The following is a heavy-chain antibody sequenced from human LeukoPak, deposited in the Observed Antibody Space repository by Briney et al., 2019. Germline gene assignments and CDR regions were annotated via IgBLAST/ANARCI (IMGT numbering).Heavy chain of an antibody. J-gene: IGHJ4*02. V-gene: IGHV3-23*01. CDR1: GFTFSSYA. Sequence: GGSRRLSCAASGFTFSSYAMSWVRQAPGKGLEWVSAISGSGGSTYYADSVKGWFTISRDNSKNTLYLQMNSLRAEDTAVYYCAKPPTGMVTGYFDYWGQGTLVTVSS. D-gene: IGHD4-23*01. CDR2: ISGSGGST. CDR3: AKPPTGMVTGYFDY.